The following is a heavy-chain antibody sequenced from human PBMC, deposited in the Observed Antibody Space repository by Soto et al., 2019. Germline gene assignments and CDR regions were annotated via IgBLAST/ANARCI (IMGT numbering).Heavy chain of an antibody. CDR3: ASARAVAGTFKFDP. CDR2: IFYSGST. D-gene: IGHD6-19*01. V-gene: IGHV4-30-4*01. Sequence: SETLSLTCTVSGGSINSGDYYWSWIRQPPGKGLEWIGYIFYSGSTSYNPSLESRVTISLDTSKNQFSLKLSSVTAADTAVYYCASARAVAGTFKFDPWGQGALVNVS. CDR1: GGSINSGDYY. J-gene: IGHJ5*02.